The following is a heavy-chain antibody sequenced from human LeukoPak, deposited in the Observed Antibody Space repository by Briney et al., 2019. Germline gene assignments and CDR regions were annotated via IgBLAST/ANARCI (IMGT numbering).Heavy chain of an antibody. D-gene: IGHD6-13*01. V-gene: IGHV3-23*01. Sequence: GGSLRLSCAASGFTFSSYAMSWVRQAPGKGLEWVSAISGSGGSTYYADSVKGRFTISRDNSKNTLYLQMNSLRAEDTAVYYCAKDLIAAAGXRPXXXAFDIWGQGXMVTVS. CDR3: AKDLIAAAGXRPXXXAFDI. CDR1: GFTFSSYA. J-gene: IGHJ3*02. CDR2: ISGSGGST.